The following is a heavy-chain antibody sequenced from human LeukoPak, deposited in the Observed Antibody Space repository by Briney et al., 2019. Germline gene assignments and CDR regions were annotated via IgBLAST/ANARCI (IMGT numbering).Heavy chain of an antibody. CDR3: ARDLDYYGSGSFFNI. CDR2: INPNSGGT. D-gene: IGHD3-10*01. Sequence: ASVKVSCKASGYTFTAYSMQWVRQAPGQGLEWMGWINPNSGGTNYAQKFQGRVTMTRDTSITTAYMELSRLRSDDTAVYYCARDLDYYGSGSFFNIWGQGTMVTVSS. V-gene: IGHV1-2*02. CDR1: GYTFTAYS. J-gene: IGHJ3*02.